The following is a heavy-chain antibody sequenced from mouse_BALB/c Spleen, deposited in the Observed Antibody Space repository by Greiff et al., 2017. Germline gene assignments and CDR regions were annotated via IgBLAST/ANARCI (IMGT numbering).Heavy chain of an antibody. V-gene: IGHV5-9-3*01. CDR3: ARPYDGYYEG. J-gene: IGHJ2*01. Sequence: EVKVVESGGGLVKPGGSLKLSCAASGFTFSSYAMSWVRQTPEKRLEWVATISSGGSYTYYPDSVKGRFTISRDNAKNTLYLQMSSLRSEDTAMYYCARPYDGYYEGWGQGTTLTVSS. D-gene: IGHD2-3*01. CDR1: GFTFSSYA. CDR2: ISSGGSYT.